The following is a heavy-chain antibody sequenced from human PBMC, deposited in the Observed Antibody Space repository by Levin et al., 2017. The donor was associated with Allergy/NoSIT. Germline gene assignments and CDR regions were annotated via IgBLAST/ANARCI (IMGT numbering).Heavy chain of an antibody. CDR1: GFTFDDYA. CDR3: VKGFGATVPSGMDV. CDR2: ISWNSGDI. J-gene: IGHJ6*02. D-gene: IGHD3-10*01. V-gene: IGHV3-9*01. Sequence: SGGSLRLSCAASGFTFDDYAMHWVRQAPGSGLEWVAIISWNSGDIHYADSVKGRFTISRDNAKNSLHLQMNSLRGDDTAIYYCVKGFGATVPSGMDVWGPGTTVTVFS.